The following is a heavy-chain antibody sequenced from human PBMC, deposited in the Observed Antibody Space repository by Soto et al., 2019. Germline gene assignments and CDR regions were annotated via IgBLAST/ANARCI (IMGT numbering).Heavy chain of an antibody. J-gene: IGHJ4*02. D-gene: IGHD3-22*01. CDR3: AREAMIDHKIDY. CDR2: IIPIFGTA. V-gene: IGHV1-69*06. Sequence: SVKVSCKASGGTFSSYAISWVQQAPGQGLEWMGGIIPIFGTANYAQKFQGRVTITADKSTSTAYMELSSLRSEDTAVYYCAREAMIDHKIDYWGQGTLVTVSS. CDR1: GGTFSSYA.